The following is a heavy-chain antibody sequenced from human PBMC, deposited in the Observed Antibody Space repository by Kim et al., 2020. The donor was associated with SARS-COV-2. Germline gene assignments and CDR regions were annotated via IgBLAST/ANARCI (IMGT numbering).Heavy chain of an antibody. CDR2: IYANGRSV. Sequence: GGSLRLSCAASGFTFSGFSMSWVRQAPGRGLEWVSSIYANGRSVFYAYSVKGRFTTSRDSSRETLYLQMNSMRVEDTAIYYCARGYTPDTGWDFGYWCRG. CDR3: ARGYTPDTGWDFGY. CDR1: GFTFSGFS. J-gene: IGHJ4*02. V-gene: IGHV3-23*01. D-gene: IGHD6-19*01.